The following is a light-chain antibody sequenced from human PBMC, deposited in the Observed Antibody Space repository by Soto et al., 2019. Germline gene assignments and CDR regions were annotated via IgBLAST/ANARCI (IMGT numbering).Light chain of an antibody. V-gene: IGLV2-11*01. CDR1: SSNVGGYNY. J-gene: IGLJ1*01. Sequence: QSVLTQPRSVSGSPGQSVTISCTGTSSNVGGYNYVSWYQQHPGKAPKLMIYDVSKRPSGVPDRFSGSKSGNTAALTISGLQAEDEADYYCCSYAGSYTFVVFGTGPKVTVL. CDR3: CSYAGSYTFVV. CDR2: DVS.